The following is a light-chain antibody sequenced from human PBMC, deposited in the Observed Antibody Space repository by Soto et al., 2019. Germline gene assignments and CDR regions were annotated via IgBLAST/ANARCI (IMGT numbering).Light chain of an antibody. CDR2: GAS. V-gene: IGKV3-20*01. CDR3: QQYVGPRFT. Sequence: EIVMTQSPATLSVSPGERATLSCRASESVSSNLAWYQQKPGQAPRLLIYGASSRATGIPDRFSGSGSRTDFTLTISRLDPEDSAVYYCQQYVGPRFTFGQGTRLEIK. J-gene: IGKJ5*01. CDR1: ESVSSN.